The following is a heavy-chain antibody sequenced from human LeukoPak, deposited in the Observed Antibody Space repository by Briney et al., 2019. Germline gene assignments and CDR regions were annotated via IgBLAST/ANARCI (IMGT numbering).Heavy chain of an antibody. CDR2: IKQDGSEK. CDR3: ARARRSRDGYNGGKYYFDY. V-gene: IGHV3-7*01. J-gene: IGHJ4*02. D-gene: IGHD5-12*01. CDR1: GFTFSSYW. Sequence: GGSLRLSCAASGFTFSSYWMSWVRQAPGKGLEWVATIKQDGSEKYYVDSVKGRFTISRDNAKNSLYLQMNSLRAEDTAVYYCARARRSRDGYNGGKYYFDYWGQGTLVTVSS.